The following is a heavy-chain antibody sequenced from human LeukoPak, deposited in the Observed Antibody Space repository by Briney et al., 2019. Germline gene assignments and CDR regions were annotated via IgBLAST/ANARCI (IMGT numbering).Heavy chain of an antibody. CDR1: GGSISSGGYS. CDR3: ARGRHHLPPFAYYYGMDV. J-gene: IGHJ6*02. V-gene: IGHV4-30-2*01. D-gene: IGHD3-10*01. CDR2: IYHSGST. Sequence: SETLSLTCAVSGGSISSGGYSWSWIRQPPGKGLEWIGYIYHSGSTYYNPSLKSRVTISVDRSKNQFSLKLSSVTAADTAVYYCARGRHHLPPFAYYYGMDVWGQGTTVTFSS.